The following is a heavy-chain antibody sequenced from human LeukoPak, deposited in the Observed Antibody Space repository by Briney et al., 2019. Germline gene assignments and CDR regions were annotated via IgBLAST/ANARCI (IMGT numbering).Heavy chain of an antibody. D-gene: IGHD1-7*01. J-gene: IGHJ4*02. CDR3: ARGYMGTTDY. V-gene: IGHV6-1*01. Sequence: SQTLSFTCAISGDSVSSNSAAWNWIRQSPSRGLEWLGRTYYRSKWNKNYAASVKSRITINPDTSKNQLSLQLNSVTPEDTAVYYCARGYMGTTDYWGQGTLVIVSS. CDR1: GDSVSSNSAA. CDR2: TYYRSKWNK.